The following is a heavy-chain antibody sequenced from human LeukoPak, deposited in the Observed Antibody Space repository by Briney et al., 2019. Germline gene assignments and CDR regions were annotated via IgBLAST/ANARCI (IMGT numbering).Heavy chain of an antibody. V-gene: IGHV1-18*01. CDR3: ARAVWGAMVPSYFDY. Sequence: ASVKVSCKASGYTFTSYGISWVRQAPGQGLEWMGWISAYNGNTNYAQKFQGRVTITADESTSTAYMELSSLRSEDTAVYYCARAVWGAMVPSYFDYWGQGTLVTVSS. CDR2: ISAYNGNT. CDR1: GYTFTSYG. D-gene: IGHD5-18*01. J-gene: IGHJ4*02.